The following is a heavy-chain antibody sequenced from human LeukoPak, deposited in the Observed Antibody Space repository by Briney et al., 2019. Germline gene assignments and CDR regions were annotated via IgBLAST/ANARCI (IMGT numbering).Heavy chain of an antibody. CDR3: ARLVHSSSWYGDYWYFDL. J-gene: IGHJ2*01. V-gene: IGHV4-39*01. CDR2: IYYSGST. D-gene: IGHD6-13*01. CDR1: GGSISSSSYY. Sequence: SETPSLTCSVSGGSISSSSYYWGWIRQPPGKGLEWMGSIYYSGSTYYNPSLKSRVTISVDTSKNQFSLKLSSVTAADTAVYYCARLVHSSSWYGDYWYFDLWGRGTLVTVSS.